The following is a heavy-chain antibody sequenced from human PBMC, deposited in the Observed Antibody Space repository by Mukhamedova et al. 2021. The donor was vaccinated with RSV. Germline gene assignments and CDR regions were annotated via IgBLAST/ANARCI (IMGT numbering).Heavy chain of an antibody. CDR2: ISSSGSTI. Sequence: GLEWVSYISSSGSTIYYADSVKGRFTISRDNAKNSLYLQMNSLRAEDTAVYYCARYRESACYCSSTSCSAPIDYWGQGTLVTVSS. J-gene: IGHJ4*02. CDR3: ARYRESACYCSSTSCSAPIDY. V-gene: IGHV3-48*03. D-gene: IGHD2-2*01.